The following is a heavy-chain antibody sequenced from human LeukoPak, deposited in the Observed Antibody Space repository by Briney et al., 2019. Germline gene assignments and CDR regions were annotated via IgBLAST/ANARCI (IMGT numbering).Heavy chain of an antibody. J-gene: IGHJ5*02. CDR1: GGSITSGNYY. CDR2: IYYSGST. Sequence: SETLSLTCTVSGGSITSGNYYWAWVRQPPGKGLEWIGYIYYSGSTNYNPSLKSRVTISVDTSKNQFSLKLSSVTAADTAVYYCARQALLWFGELFTWFDPWGQGTLVTVSS. V-gene: IGHV4-61*05. D-gene: IGHD3-10*01. CDR3: ARQALLWFGELFTWFDP.